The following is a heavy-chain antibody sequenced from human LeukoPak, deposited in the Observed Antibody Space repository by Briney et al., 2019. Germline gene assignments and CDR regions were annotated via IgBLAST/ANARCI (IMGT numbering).Heavy chain of an antibody. CDR1: GFTFSSYW. D-gene: IGHD6-19*01. J-gene: IGHJ5*02. Sequence: PGGSLRLSCAASGFTFSSYWMSWVRQAPGKGLEWVTNIKQDGSEKYYVDSVKGRFTISRDNAKNSLYLQMNNLRAEDTAVYYCAREYSSGWLGWFDPWGQGTLVTVSS. CDR2: IKQDGSEK. CDR3: AREYSSGWLGWFDP. V-gene: IGHV3-7*01.